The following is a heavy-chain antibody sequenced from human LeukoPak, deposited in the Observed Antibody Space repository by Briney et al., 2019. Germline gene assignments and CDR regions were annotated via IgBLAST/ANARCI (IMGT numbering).Heavy chain of an antibody. CDR3: ARTQSGVAFDI. D-gene: IGHD7-27*01. CDR2: ISSSSSTI. V-gene: IGHV3-48*01. J-gene: IGHJ3*02. CDR1: GFTFSSYS. Sequence: GGSLRLSCAASGFTFSSYSMNWVRQAPGKGLEWVSYISSSSSTIYYADSVKGRFTISRDNAKNSLYLQMNSLRAEDTAVYYCARTQSGVAFDIWGQGTMVTVSS.